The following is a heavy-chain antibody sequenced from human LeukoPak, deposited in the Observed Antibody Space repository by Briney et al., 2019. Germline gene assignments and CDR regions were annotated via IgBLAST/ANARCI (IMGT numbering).Heavy chain of an antibody. V-gene: IGHV1-2*02. CDR3: ARASYGSGRDY. CDR1: GYTFTGYY. D-gene: IGHD3-10*01. CDR2: INPNSGGT. J-gene: IGHJ4*02. Sequence: GASVKVSCKASGYTFTGYYMHWGRQAPGQGLEWMGWINPNSGGTNYAQKFQGRVTMTRDTSISTAYMELSRLKSDDTAVYYCARASYGSGRDYWGQGTLVTVSS.